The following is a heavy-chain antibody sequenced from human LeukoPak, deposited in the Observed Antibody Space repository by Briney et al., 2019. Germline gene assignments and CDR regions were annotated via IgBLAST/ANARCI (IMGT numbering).Heavy chain of an antibody. D-gene: IGHD6-19*01. Sequence: SETLSLTCAVYGGSFSGYYWSWIRQPPGKGLEWIGEINHSGSTNYNPTLKSRVTISVDTSKNQFSLKLSSVTAADTAVYYCARGLSSGWYLWGQGTLATVSS. CDR2: INHSGST. V-gene: IGHV4-34*01. CDR1: GGSFSGYY. CDR3: ARGLSSGWYL. J-gene: IGHJ4*02.